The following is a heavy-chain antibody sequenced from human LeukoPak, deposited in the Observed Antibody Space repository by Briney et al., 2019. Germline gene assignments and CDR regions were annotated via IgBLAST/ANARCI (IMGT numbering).Heavy chain of an antibody. D-gene: IGHD2-2*01. V-gene: IGHV5-51*01. Sequence: GESLKISCKCSGYSFTSYWIGWVRQMPGKGLEWMGIIYPGDSDTRYSPSFQGQVTISADKSISTAYLQWSSLKASDTAMYYCARHLQPRTSLDAFDIWGQGTMVTVSS. J-gene: IGHJ3*02. CDR3: ARHLQPRTSLDAFDI. CDR1: GYSFTSYW. CDR2: IYPGDSDT.